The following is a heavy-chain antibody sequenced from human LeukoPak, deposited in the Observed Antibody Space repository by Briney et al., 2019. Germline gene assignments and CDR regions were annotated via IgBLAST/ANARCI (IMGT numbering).Heavy chain of an antibody. CDR1: GYTFTGYY. V-gene: IGHV1-2*02. J-gene: IGHJ4*02. CDR3: AREPSGYDPFFDY. D-gene: IGHD5-12*01. Sequence: GASVKVSCKASGYTFTGYYMHWVRQAPGQGLEWMGWINPNSGGTNYAQKFQGRVTMTRDTSISTAYMELSRLRSDDTAVYYCAREPSGYDPFFDYWGQGTLVTVSS. CDR2: INPNSGGT.